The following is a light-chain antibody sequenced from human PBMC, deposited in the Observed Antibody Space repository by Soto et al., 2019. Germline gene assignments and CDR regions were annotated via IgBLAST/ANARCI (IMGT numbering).Light chain of an antibody. Sequence: QSVLTQPPSASGTPGQRVTISCSGSSSNIGSNTVNWYQQLPGTAPKLLIYSNNQRPSGVPDRFSGSKSGTSASRAISGLQSEDEADYYCAAWDDSLNGSWVFGGGTQLTVL. V-gene: IGLV1-44*01. CDR2: SNN. CDR1: SSNIGSNT. CDR3: AAWDDSLNGSWV. J-gene: IGLJ3*02.